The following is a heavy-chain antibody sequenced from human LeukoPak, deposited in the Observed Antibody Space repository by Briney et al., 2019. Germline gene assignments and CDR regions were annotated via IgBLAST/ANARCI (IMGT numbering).Heavy chain of an antibody. D-gene: IGHD2-2*01. CDR3: VRGFRSDTSGRKFDC. CDR2: MNPHRGNT. J-gene: IGHJ4*02. V-gene: IGHV1-8*01. CDR1: GYTFTTYD. Sequence: ASVKVSCKASGYTFTTYDINWVRQATGQGLEWMGWMNPHRGNTGFAQNFQGRVAMTRNTSIDTAYMELSSLRVEDTAVYYCVRGFRSDTSGRKFDCWGQGTLVTVSS.